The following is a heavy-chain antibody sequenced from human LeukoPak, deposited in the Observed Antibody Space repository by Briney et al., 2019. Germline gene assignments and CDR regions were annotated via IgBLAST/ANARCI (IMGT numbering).Heavy chain of an antibody. CDR3: ARDRFGEIDY. CDR2: IYSGGST. D-gene: IGHD3-10*01. Sequence: GGSLRLSCAASGFTVSSNYMSWVRQAPGKGLEWVSVIYSGGSTYYADSVTGRSTISRDNSKNTLYLQMNSLRAEDTAVYYCARDRFGEIDYWGQGTLVTVSS. J-gene: IGHJ4*02. CDR1: GFTVSSNY. V-gene: IGHV3-66*01.